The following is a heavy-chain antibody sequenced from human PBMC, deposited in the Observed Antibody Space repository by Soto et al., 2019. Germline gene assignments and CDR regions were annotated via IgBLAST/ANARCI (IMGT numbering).Heavy chain of an antibody. Sequence: EVQLVESGGGLVKPGGSLRLSCAASGFTFRTAWISWVRQAPGKGLEWVGRIKSKGEGGTTDYAEPVKGRFTTSRGASEKTVDPQMEGPTVEGTGGYFSDTGRGGSNYWGHWGQGTPVTVSS. CDR3: DTGRGGSNYWGH. V-gene: IGHV3-15*01. J-gene: IGHJ4*02. CDR2: IKSKGEGGTT. CDR1: GFTFRTAW. D-gene: IGHD1-26*01.